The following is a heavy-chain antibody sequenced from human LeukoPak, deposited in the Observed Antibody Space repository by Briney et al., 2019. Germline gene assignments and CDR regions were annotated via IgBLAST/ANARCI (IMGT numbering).Heavy chain of an antibody. CDR3: ARDAYDFWSSYYSTYYFDY. D-gene: IGHD3-3*01. CDR2: ISYDGSNK. Sequence: GGSLRLSCAASGFTFSNYGMHWVRQAPGKGLEWVAVISYDGSNKYYADSVKGRFTISRDNSKNTLYLQMNSLRVEDTAVYYCARDAYDFWSSYYSTYYFDYWGQGTLVTVSS. J-gene: IGHJ4*02. V-gene: IGHV3-30*03. CDR1: GFTFSNYG.